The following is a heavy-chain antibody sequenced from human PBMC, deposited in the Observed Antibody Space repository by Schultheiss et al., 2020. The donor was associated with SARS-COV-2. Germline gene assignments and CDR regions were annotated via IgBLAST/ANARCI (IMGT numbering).Heavy chain of an antibody. V-gene: IGHV3-21*01. J-gene: IGHJ4*02. CDR1: GFTLGRHN. Sequence: GGSLRLSCAASGFTLGRHNMNWVRQAPGKGLEWVSSISTGSGYIYYADSVKGRFTVSRDNAKNSLFLQMNSLRAEDTAVYYCARWKTTVNTGLNFDYWGQGTLVTVSS. CDR2: ISTGSGYI. D-gene: IGHD4-17*01. CDR3: ARWKTTVNTGLNFDY.